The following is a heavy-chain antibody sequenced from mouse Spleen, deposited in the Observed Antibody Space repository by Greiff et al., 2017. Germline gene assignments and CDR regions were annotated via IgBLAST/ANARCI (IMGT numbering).Heavy chain of an antibody. CDR3: ARAIYYYGSSPFAY. V-gene: IGHV1-26*01. CDR1: GYTFTDYY. J-gene: IGHJ3*01. CDR2: INPNNGGT. D-gene: IGHD1-1*01. Sequence: EVQLQQSGPELVKPGASVKISCKASGYTFTDYYMNWVKQSHGKSLEWIGDINPNNGGTSYNQKFKGKATLTVDKSSSTAYMELRSLTSEDSAVYYCARAIYYYGSSPFAYWGQGTLVTVSA.